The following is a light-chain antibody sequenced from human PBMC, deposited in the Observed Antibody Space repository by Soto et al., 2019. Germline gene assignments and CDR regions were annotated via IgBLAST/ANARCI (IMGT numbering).Light chain of an antibody. CDR2: AAS. J-gene: IGKJ4*01. CDR3: QQSYSTPHT. CDR1: QSISSY. V-gene: IGKV1-39*01. Sequence: DIPMTQSPSSLSASVGDRVTITCRASQSISSYLNWYQQKPRKAPKLLIYAASSLQSGVPSRFSGSGSGTDFTLTISSLQPEDFATYYCQQSYSTPHTFGGGTKVEIK.